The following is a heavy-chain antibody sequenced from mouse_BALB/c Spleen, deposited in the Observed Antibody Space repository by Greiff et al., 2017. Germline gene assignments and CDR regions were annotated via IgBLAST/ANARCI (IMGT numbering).Heavy chain of an antibody. Sequence: EVQLQESGPGLVKPSQSLSLTCSVTGYSITSGYYWNWIRQFPGNKLEWMGYISYDGSNNYNPSLKNRISITRDTSKNQFFLKLNSVTTEDTATYYCARGDYAYFDYWGQGTTLTVSS. D-gene: IGHD1-1*01. J-gene: IGHJ2*01. CDR3: ARGDYAYFDY. CDR1: GYSITSGYY. V-gene: IGHV3-6*02. CDR2: ISYDGSN.